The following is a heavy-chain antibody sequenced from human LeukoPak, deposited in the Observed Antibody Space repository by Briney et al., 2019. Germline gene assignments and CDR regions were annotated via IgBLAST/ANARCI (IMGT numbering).Heavy chain of an antibody. J-gene: IGHJ4*02. CDR3: SGTNGVCPFY. CDR1: GFTFSSYS. V-gene: IGHV3-21*01. CDR2: ISSSSSYI. Sequence: KTGGSLRLSCAASGFTFSSYSMNWARQAPGKGLEWVSSISSSSSYIYYADSVKGRFTISRDNAKNSLYLQMNSLRAEDTAVHYCSGTNGVCPFYWGQGTLVTVSS. D-gene: IGHD2-8*01.